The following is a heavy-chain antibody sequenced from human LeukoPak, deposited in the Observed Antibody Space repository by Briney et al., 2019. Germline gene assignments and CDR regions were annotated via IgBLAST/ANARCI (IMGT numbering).Heavy chain of an antibody. CDR3: ARGRIAVAGTRDYFDY. Sequence: SETLSLTCTVSGDSISSYYWGWIRQPPEKGLEWIGYISYSGNTNYNPSLKSRVTISVDTSKNQFSLKLSSVTAADTAVYYCARGRIAVAGTRDYFDYWGQGTLVTVSS. J-gene: IGHJ4*02. D-gene: IGHD6-19*01. V-gene: IGHV4-59*12. CDR1: GDSISSYY. CDR2: ISYSGNT.